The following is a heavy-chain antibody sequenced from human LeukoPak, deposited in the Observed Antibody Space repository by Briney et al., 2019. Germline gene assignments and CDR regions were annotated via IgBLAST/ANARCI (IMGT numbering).Heavy chain of an antibody. CDR3: VQDWAWGAFGY. D-gene: IGHD7-27*01. J-gene: IGHJ4*02. CDR1: GFIFSGYR. V-gene: IGHV3-21*04. Sequence: GGSLRLSCAASGFIFSGYRMNWVRQAPGKGLEWVSSISPSSSYIYYADSVKGRFTISRDNAKNSLYLQMNRLGAEDTAIYYCVQDWAWGAFGYWGQGTLVTVSS. CDR2: ISPSSSYI.